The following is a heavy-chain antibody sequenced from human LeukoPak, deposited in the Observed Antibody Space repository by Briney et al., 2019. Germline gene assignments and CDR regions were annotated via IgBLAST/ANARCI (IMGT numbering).Heavy chain of an antibody. CDR1: GGSFSGYY. D-gene: IGHD6-13*01. Sequence: SETLSLTCTVYGGSFSGYYWSWIRQPPGKGLEWIGYIYYSGSTNYNPSLKSRVTISVDTSKNQFSLKLSSVTAADTAVYYCARVVIAAAGIDYWGQGTLVTVSS. J-gene: IGHJ4*02. CDR2: IYYSGST. CDR3: ARVVIAAAGIDY. V-gene: IGHV4-59*12.